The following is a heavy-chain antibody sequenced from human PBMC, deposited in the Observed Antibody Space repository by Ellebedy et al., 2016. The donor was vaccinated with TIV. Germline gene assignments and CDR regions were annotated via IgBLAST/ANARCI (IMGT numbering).Heavy chain of an antibody. J-gene: IGHJ4*02. CDR1: GYTFTTYF. V-gene: IGHV1-46*01. D-gene: IGHD3-10*01. Sequence: AASVKVSCKASGYTFTTYFLHWVRQAPGQGLEWMGVINPIDGGTLYAQKFQGRVTMTGDTSTNTVYMDLSSLRSEDTAGYYCAREQAGVGDFKYWGQGTLVTVSS. CDR3: AREQAGVGDFKY. CDR2: INPIDGGT.